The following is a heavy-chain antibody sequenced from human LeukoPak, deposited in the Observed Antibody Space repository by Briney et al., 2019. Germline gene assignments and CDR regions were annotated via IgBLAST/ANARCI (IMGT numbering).Heavy chain of an antibody. CDR2: VSGGGDST. J-gene: IGHJ3*02. CDR3: AKDSTFDFDTFDI. Sequence: PGGSLRLSCAASGFTFSSYAMNWVRQAPGKGLEWVSAVSGGGDSTYYADSVKGRFTISRDSSKNTLYLQMNSLRAEDTAVYYCAKDSTFDFDTFDIWGQGTMITVSS. CDR1: GFTFSSYA. V-gene: IGHV3-23*01. D-gene: IGHD2/OR15-2a*01.